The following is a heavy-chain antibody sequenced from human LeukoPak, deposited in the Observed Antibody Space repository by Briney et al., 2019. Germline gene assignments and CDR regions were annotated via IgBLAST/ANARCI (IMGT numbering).Heavy chain of an antibody. D-gene: IGHD6-13*01. V-gene: IGHV3-53*01. J-gene: IGHJ4*02. CDR3: ASVIAADGDDY. CDR2: IYSGGNT. CDR1: GFTVSSNY. Sequence: GGSLRLSCAASGFTVSSNYMSWVRQAPGKGLEWVSVIYSGGNTYYADSVKGRFTISRDNSKNTLYLQMNSLRAEDTAVYYCASVIAADGDDYWGQGTLVTVSS.